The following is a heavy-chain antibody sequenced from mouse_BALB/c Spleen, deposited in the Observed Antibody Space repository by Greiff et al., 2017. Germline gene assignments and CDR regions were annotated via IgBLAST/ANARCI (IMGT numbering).Heavy chain of an antibody. CDR3: ARHPSYGNYFAY. CDR2: ISSGGSYT. Sequence: DVMLVESGGDLVKPGGSLKLSCAASGFTFSSYGMSWVRQTPDKRLEWVATISSGGSYTYYPDSVKGRFTISRDNAKNTLYLQMSSLKSEDTAMYYCARHPSYGNYFAYWGQGTLVTVCA. D-gene: IGHD2-10*01. CDR1: GFTFSSYG. V-gene: IGHV5-6*02. J-gene: IGHJ3*01.